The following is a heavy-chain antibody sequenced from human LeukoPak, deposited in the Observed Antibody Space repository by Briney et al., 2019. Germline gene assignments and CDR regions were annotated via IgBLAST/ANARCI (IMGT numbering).Heavy chain of an antibody. CDR3: AKDQIRGTTVVTIDY. V-gene: IGHV3-23*01. J-gene: IGHJ4*02. CDR1: GLTFSSYA. CDR2: VSGSGGST. Sequence: PGGSLRLSCAASGLTFSSYAMSWVRQAPGKGLEWVSAVSGSGGSTYYADSVKGRFIISRDNSKNMVYLQMNSLRAEDTAIYYCAKDQIRGTTVVTIDYWGQGTLVTVSS. D-gene: IGHD4-23*01.